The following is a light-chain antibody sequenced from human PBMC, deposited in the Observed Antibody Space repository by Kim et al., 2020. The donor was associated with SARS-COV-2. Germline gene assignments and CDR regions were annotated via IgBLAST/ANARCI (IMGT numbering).Light chain of an antibody. CDR3: QKYNGAPWT. CDR2: AAS. Sequence: TSVGVRFTITCRASQGISKELAWYQQEPGNAPKLLIFAASALQSGVPTRFSGSGSGTDFTLTISSLQPEDVATYYCQKYNGAPWTFGQGTKVDIK. V-gene: IGKV1-27*01. J-gene: IGKJ1*01. CDR1: QGISKE.